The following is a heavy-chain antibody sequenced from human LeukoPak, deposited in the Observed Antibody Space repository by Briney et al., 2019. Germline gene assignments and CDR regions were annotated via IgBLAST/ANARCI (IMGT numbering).Heavy chain of an antibody. J-gene: IGHJ5*02. CDR3: ARDPLRYSSSPGRYNWFDP. V-gene: IGHV1-18*01. Sequence: ASVKVSCKASGYTFTSYGISWVRQAPGQGLEWMGWISAYNGNTNYAQKLQGRVTMTTDTSTSTAYMELRSLRSDDTAVHYCARDPLRYSSSPGRYNWFDPWGQGTLVTVSS. CDR1: GYTFTSYG. CDR2: ISAYNGNT. D-gene: IGHD6-13*01.